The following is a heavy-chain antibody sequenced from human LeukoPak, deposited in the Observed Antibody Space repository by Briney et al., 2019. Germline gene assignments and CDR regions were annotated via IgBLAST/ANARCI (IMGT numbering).Heavy chain of an antibody. CDR3: ARNSSGWSFDL. D-gene: IGHD6-19*01. CDR2: IYQSGST. CDR1: GGSISGSSHY. Sequence: PSETLSLTCTVSGGSISGSSHYWGWIRQPPGKGLEWIGSIYQSGSTHYNFYLRSRVTISVDTSKNQFSLKLSSVTAADTSVYYCARNSSGWSFDLWGRGTLVTAS. J-gene: IGHJ2*01. V-gene: IGHV4-39*01.